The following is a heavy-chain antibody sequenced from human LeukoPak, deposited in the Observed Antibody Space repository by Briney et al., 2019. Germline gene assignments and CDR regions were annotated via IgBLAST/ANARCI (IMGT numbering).Heavy chain of an antibody. D-gene: IGHD3-10*01. V-gene: IGHV4-39*01. CDR2: IYYSGST. Sequence: KSSETLSLTCTVSGGSISSSSYYWGWIRQPPGKGLEWIGSIYYSGSTYYAPSLKSRVTISVDTSKNQFSLNLNSVTAADTAVYYCASARDYNTFDIWGQGTMVTVSS. J-gene: IGHJ3*02. CDR3: ASARDYNTFDI. CDR1: GGSISSSSYY.